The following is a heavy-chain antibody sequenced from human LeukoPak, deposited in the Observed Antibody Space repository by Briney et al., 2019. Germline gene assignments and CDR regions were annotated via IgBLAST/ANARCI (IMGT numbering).Heavy chain of an antibody. CDR2: MFTSSGGRT. Sequence: PSETLSLTCTVSGGSMSNYYWNWIRQPAGKGLEWIGRMFTSSGGRTRYNPSLRSRVNILVDGSKNQFFLNLTSVSAVDTAVYYCAREMATIITQQAWFDPWGPGILVTVSS. CDR1: GGSMSNYY. J-gene: IGHJ5*02. CDR3: AREMATIITQQAWFDP. V-gene: IGHV4-4*07. D-gene: IGHD5-24*01.